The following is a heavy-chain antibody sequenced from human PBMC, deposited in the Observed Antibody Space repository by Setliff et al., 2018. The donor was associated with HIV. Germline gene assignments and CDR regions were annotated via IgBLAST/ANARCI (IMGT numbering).Heavy chain of an antibody. V-gene: IGHV3-20*04. CDR3: AQGSDPQLVTLFAY. D-gene: IGHD6-6*01. J-gene: IGHJ4*02. Sequence: PGGSLRLSCAASGLSVSHAWMSWIRQAPGKGLEWVSGINWNSGSRAYADSVKDRFIISRDNAKNSLYLQMNSLRTDDTALYYCAQGSDPQLVTLFAYWGQGTLVTVSS. CDR1: GLSVSHAW. CDR2: INWNSGSR.